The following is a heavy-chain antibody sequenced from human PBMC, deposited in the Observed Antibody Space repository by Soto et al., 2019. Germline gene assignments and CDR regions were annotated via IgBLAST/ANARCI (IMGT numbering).Heavy chain of an antibody. CDR2: IYYSGST. CDR1: GGSISSGGYY. Sequence: QVQLQESGPGLVKPSQTLSLTCTVSGGSISSGGYYWSWIRQHPGKGLEWIGYIYYSGSTYYNPSLRSRVTISVDPSKNQFSLKLSSVTAADTAVYYCARAYSSSKLFDYWGQGTLVTVSS. V-gene: IGHV4-31*03. D-gene: IGHD6-13*01. J-gene: IGHJ4*02. CDR3: ARAYSSSKLFDY.